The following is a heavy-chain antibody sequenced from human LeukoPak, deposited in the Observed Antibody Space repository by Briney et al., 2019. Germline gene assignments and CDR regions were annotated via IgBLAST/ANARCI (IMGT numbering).Heavy chain of an antibody. CDR1: GFTFTSYA. V-gene: IGHV3-23*01. Sequence: PGGSLRLSCAASGFTFTSYAMSRVRQAPGKGLEWVSAISGSGGSTYYADSVKGRFTISRDNSKNTLYLQMNSLRAEDAAVYYCANRIQRVDDYWGQGTLVTVSS. D-gene: IGHD5-18*01. CDR2: ISGSGGST. J-gene: IGHJ4*02. CDR3: ANRIQRVDDY.